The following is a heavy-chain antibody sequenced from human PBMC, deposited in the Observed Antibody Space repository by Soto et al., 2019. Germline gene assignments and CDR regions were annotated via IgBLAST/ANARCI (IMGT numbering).Heavy chain of an antibody. CDR3: ARDGTTETSHDAFDI. Sequence: KASETLSLTCTVSGGSISSYYWSWIRQPPGKGLEWIGYIYYSGSTNYNPSLKSRVTISVDTSKNQFSLKLSSVTAADTAVYYCARDGTTETSHDAFDIWGQGTMVTVSS. D-gene: IGHD4-17*01. V-gene: IGHV4-59*01. CDR2: IYYSGST. CDR1: GGSISSYY. J-gene: IGHJ3*02.